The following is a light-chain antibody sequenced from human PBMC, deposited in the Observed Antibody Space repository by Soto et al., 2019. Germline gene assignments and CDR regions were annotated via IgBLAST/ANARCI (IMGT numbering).Light chain of an antibody. V-gene: IGKV3-20*01. J-gene: IGKJ4*01. CDR2: DAS. Sequence: EIVLTQSPGTLSLSPGERATLSCRASQSLSNNYLAWYQQKPGQAPRLLIYDASSRATGIPDRFSGSGSGTDFTLSMSRLEPEDYAVYYCQQYGSSPLTFGGETRVEIK. CDR1: QSLSNNY. CDR3: QQYGSSPLT.